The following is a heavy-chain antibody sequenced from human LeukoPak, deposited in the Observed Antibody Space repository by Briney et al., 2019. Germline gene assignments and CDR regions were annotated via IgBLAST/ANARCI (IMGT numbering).Heavy chain of an antibody. V-gene: IGHV4-59*01. J-gene: IGHJ6*03. D-gene: IGHD3-10*01. CDR1: GGSISSYY. CDR2: IYYSGST. Sequence: SETLSLTCTVSGGSISSYYWSWIRQPPGKGLEWIGYIYYSGSTNYNPSLKSRVTISVDTSKNQFSLKLSSVTAADTAVYYCARGYYGSGSYYTFYYYYYMDVWGKGTTVTVSS. CDR3: ARGYYGSGSYYTFYYYYYMDV.